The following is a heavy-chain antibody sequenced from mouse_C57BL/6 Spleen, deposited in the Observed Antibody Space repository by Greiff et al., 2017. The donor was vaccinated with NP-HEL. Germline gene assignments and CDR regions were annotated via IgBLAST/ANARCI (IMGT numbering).Heavy chain of an antibody. Sequence: DVQLVESGPGLVKPSQSLSLTCSVTGYSITSGYYWNWIRQFPGNKLEWMGYIRYDGSNNYNPSLKNRISIPRDTSKNQFFLKFNSVTTEDTATYYCARGPHYYGSSYCWYFDVWGTGTTVTVSS. D-gene: IGHD1-1*01. CDR2: IRYDGSN. CDR3: ARGPHYYGSSYCWYFDV. V-gene: IGHV3-6*01. CDR1: GYSITSGYY. J-gene: IGHJ1*03.